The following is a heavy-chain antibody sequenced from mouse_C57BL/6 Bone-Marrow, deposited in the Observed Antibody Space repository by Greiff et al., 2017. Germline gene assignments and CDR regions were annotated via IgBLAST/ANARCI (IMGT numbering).Heavy chain of an antibody. V-gene: IGHV14-4*01. Sequence: VQLQQSGAELVRPGASVKLSCTASGFNIKDDYMHWVKQMPEQGLEWIGWIDPENGDTEYASKFQGKATITADTSSNTAYLQLSSLTSEDTAVYYCTFYSNYYFDYWGQGTTLTVSS. CDR3: TFYSNYYFDY. D-gene: IGHD2-5*01. J-gene: IGHJ2*01. CDR1: GFNIKDDY. CDR2: IDPENGDT.